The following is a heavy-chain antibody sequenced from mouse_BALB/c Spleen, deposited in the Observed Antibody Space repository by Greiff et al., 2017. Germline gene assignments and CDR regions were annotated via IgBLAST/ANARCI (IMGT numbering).Heavy chain of an antibody. V-gene: IGHV14-3*02. Sequence: EVQLHQSGAELVKPGASVKLSCTASGFNIKDTYMHWVKQRPEQGLEWIGRIDPANGNTKYDPKFQGKATITADTSSNTAYLQLSSLTSEDTAVYYCARPYYRYDEGTWFAYWGQGTLVTVSA. J-gene: IGHJ3*01. CDR2: IDPANGNT. D-gene: IGHD2-14*01. CDR3: ARPYYRYDEGTWFAY. CDR1: GFNIKDTY.